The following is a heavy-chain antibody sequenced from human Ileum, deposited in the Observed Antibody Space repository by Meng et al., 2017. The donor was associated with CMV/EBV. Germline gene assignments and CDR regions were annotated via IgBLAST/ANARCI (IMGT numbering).Heavy chain of an antibody. CDR2: INPETGAT. D-gene: IGHD6-6*01. J-gene: IGHJ6*02. CDR1: GYIFTDYY. Sequence: ASVKVSCKTSGYIFTDYYIHWLRQAPGQGLEWMEWINPETGATDYAQKFQGGVTMTRDTSTSTIYMETYLRSDDTAVYYCAREDYSSSPYGMDVWGQGTTVTVSS. V-gene: IGHV1-2*02. CDR3: AREDYSSSPYGMDV.